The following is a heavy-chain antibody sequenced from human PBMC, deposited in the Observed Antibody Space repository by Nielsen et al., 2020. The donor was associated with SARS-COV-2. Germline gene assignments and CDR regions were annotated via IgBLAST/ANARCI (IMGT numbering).Heavy chain of an antibody. D-gene: IGHD6-13*01. CDR3: ASDWRIGAAAGEGFDY. Sequence: GESLKISCAASGFNFRTYEMTWVRQAPGKGLEWISYISGSGLTIYYADSVKGRFTISRDNAKNSLYLQMNSLRAEDTAVYYCASDWRIGAAAGEGFDYWGQGTLVTVSS. CDR1: GFNFRTYE. CDR2: ISGSGLTI. J-gene: IGHJ4*02. V-gene: IGHV3-48*03.